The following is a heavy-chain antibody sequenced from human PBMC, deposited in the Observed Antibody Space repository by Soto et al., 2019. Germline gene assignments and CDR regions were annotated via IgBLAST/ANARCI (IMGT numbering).Heavy chain of an antibody. CDR1: GFTFSDYY. V-gene: IGHV3-11*01. D-gene: IGHD6-19*01. CDR3: ARAPYSSGWYDYYYGMDV. CDR2: ITSGSTI. J-gene: IGHJ6*02. Sequence: QVQLVESGGGLVKPGGSLRLSCAASGFTFSDYYMSWIRQAPGKGLEWVSYITSGSTIYYADSVKGRFTISCDNAKNSLYLQMNSLRAEDTAVYYCARAPYSSGWYDYYYGMDVWGQGTTVTVSS.